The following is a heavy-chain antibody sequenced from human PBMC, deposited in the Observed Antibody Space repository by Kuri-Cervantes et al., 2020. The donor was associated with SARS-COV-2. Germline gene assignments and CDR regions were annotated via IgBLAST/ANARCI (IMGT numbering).Heavy chain of an antibody. D-gene: IGHD6-19*01. Sequence: SETLSLTCAVSGGSISSSNWWSWVRQPPGKGLEWIGEIYHSGSTNYNPSLKSRVTISVDTSKNQFSLKLSSVTAADTAVYYCARGGLVAVAGRGGFLAGSRRSLFRFDPWGQGTLVTVSS. J-gene: IGHJ5*02. CDR1: GGSISSSNW. CDR2: IYHSGST. V-gene: IGHV4-4*02. CDR3: ARGGLVAVAGRGGFLAGSRRSLFRFDP.